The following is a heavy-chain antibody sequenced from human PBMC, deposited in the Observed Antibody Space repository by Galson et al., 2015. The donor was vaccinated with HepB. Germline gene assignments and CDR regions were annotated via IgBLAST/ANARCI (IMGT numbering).Heavy chain of an antibody. CDR3: AKETGYDSNAYSVFDY. Sequence: SLRLSCAASGFTFEDYAMHWVRQVSGKGLEWVSGVTWNSGSIGYADSVKGRFTISRDDAKNSLYLQMNSLRPEDTAFYYCAKETGYDSNAYSVFDYWGQGNLVTVSS. D-gene: IGHD3-22*01. V-gene: IGHV3-9*01. CDR1: GFTFEDYA. J-gene: IGHJ4*02. CDR2: VTWNSGSI.